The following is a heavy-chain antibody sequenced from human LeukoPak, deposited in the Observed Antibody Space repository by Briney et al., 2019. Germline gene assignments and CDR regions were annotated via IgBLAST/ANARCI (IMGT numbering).Heavy chain of an antibody. D-gene: IGHD4-17*01. V-gene: IGHV3-23*01. CDR2: ISISGSKT. CDR3: ANEIRPNDY. Sequence: GGSLRLSCAASEFDYSSHAMTWVRQAPGKGLEWVSAISISGSKTYYADSVKGRFTISRDNSKNTLYLQMNSLRAEDTAVYYCANEIRPNDYWGQGTQVTVSS. J-gene: IGHJ4*02. CDR1: EFDYSSHA.